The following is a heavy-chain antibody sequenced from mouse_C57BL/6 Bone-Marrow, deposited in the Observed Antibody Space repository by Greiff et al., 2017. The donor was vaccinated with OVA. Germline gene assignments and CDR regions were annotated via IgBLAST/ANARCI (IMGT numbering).Heavy chain of an antibody. D-gene: IGHD2-3*01. CDR2: IYPGSGST. J-gene: IGHJ4*01. V-gene: IGHV1-55*01. Sequence: QVQLKQPGAELVKPGASVKMSCKASGYTFTSYWITWVKQRPGQGLEWIGDIYPGSGSTNYNEKFKSKATLTVDTSSSTAYMQLSSLTSEDSAVYYCARSDGYYVYYAIDYWGQGTSVTVSS. CDR3: ARSDGYYVYYAIDY. CDR1: GYTFTSYW.